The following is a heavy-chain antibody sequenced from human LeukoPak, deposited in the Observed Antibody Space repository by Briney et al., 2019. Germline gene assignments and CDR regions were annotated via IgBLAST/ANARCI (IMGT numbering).Heavy chain of an antibody. D-gene: IGHD3-22*01. V-gene: IGHV4-61*02. J-gene: IGHJ3*02. Sequence: SQTLSLTCIVSGGSISSGSYYWSWIRQPAGKGLEWIGRIYTSGSTNYNPSLKSRVTISVDTSKNQFSLKLSSVTAADTAVYYCARGGYYYDSRGGTFDIWGQGTMVTVSS. CDR2: IYTSGST. CDR3: ARGGYYYDSRGGTFDI. CDR1: GGSISSGSYY.